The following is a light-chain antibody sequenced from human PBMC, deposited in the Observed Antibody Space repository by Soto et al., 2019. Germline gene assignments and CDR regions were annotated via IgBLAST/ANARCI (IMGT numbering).Light chain of an antibody. Sequence: DIRMNQSPSSLSASVGDRENITCRASQGISTYLACYQQKPGKVPKLLIYAAYTLQSGVPSRFSGSGSGTDSTLTISSLQPEDCAPDYCQKYYSAPYTFGQGTNLEIK. CDR1: QGISTY. CDR2: AAY. CDR3: QKYYSAPYT. J-gene: IGKJ2*01. V-gene: IGKV1-27*01.